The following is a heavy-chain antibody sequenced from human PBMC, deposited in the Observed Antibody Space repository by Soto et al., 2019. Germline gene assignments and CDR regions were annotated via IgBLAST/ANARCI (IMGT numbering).Heavy chain of an antibody. CDR3: AGNWVDAENWFDP. Sequence: TSETLSLTCAVYGGSFSGYYWSWIRQPPGKGLEWIGEIIHSGSTNYNPSLKSRVTISVDTSKNQFSLRLSSVTAADTALYYCAGNWVDAENWFDPWGQGTLVTVSS. V-gene: IGHV4-34*12. J-gene: IGHJ5*02. CDR1: GGSFSGYY. CDR2: IIHSGST. D-gene: IGHD7-27*01.